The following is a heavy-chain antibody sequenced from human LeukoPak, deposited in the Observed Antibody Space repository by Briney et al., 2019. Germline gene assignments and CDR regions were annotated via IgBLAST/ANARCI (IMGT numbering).Heavy chain of an antibody. CDR1: GGSISSSSYY. D-gene: IGHD1-26*01. CDR3: ARVVRRSYNDY. Sequence: SETLSLTCTVSGGSISSSSYYWGWIRQPPGKGLEWIGSIYYSGSTYYNPSLKSRVTISVDTSKNQFSLKLSSVTAADTAVYYCARVVRRSYNDYWGQGTLVTVSS. J-gene: IGHJ4*02. V-gene: IGHV4-39*07. CDR2: IYYSGST.